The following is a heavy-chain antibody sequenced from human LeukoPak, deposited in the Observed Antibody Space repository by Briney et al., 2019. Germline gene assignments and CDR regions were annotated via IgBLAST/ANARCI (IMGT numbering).Heavy chain of an antibody. CDR3: ARSCSSTSCYPGYFDL. Sequence: SETLSLTCAVYGGSFSGYYWSWIRQPAGKGLEWIGRIYTSGSTNYNPSLKSRVTMSVDTSKNQFSLKLSSVTAADTAVYYCARSCSSTSCYPGYFDLWGRGTLVTVSS. CDR2: IYTSGST. D-gene: IGHD2-2*01. V-gene: IGHV4-59*10. CDR1: GGSFSGYY. J-gene: IGHJ2*01.